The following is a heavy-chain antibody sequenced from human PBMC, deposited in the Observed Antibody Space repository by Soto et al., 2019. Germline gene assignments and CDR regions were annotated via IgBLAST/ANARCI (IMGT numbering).Heavy chain of an antibody. J-gene: IGHJ4*02. Sequence: QVQLVESGGGVVQPGRSLRLSCAASGFIFRNYGIHWVRQAPGKGLEWVAVIWYDGSNKYYADSVKGRFTISSDNAKHTLYLQMNSLRAEDTAVYYCAISESGFNYGLYYFDCWGQGTLVTVSS. CDR3: AISESGFNYGLYYFDC. CDR2: IWYDGSNK. V-gene: IGHV3-33*01. D-gene: IGHD5-18*01. CDR1: GFIFRNYG.